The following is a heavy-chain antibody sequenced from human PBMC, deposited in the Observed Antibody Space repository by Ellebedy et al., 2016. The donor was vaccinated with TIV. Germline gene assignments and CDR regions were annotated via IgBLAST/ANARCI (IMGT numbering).Heavy chain of an antibody. J-gene: IGHJ4*02. CDR3: TTPYYYGSGSYFL. D-gene: IGHD3-10*01. Sequence: GESLKISCVASGFTFTDYWMTWVRQAPGEGLVWLSRINTDGSSASYADSVDGRFTISRDNAKKTVYLQMNHLRAEDTAVYYCTTPYYYGSGSYFLWGQGTLVTVSS. V-gene: IGHV3-74*01. CDR2: INTDGSSA. CDR1: GFTFTDYW.